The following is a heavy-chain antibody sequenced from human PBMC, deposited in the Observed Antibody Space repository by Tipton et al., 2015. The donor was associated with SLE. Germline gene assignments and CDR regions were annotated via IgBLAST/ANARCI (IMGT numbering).Heavy chain of an antibody. D-gene: IGHD3-10*01. Sequence: TLSLTCTVSGGSISSSSFYLGWIRQPPGKGPEWIGSMHHTGATYYSPSLKSRVTISVDTSKNQFSLKLTSVTAADTAVYFCATSRPWGVITQYFHHWGQGTVVIVSS. CDR3: ATSRPWGVITQYFHH. CDR1: GGSISSSSFY. V-gene: IGHV4-39*07. CDR2: MHHTGAT. J-gene: IGHJ1*01.